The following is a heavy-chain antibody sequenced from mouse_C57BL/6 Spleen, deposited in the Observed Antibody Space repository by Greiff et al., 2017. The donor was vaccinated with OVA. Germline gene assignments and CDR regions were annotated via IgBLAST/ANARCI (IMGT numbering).Heavy chain of an antibody. J-gene: IGHJ1*03. CDR3: ARNNHWYFDV. Sequence: EVQRVESGPGMVKPSQSLSLTCTVTGYSITSGYDWHWIRHFPGNKLEWMGYISYSGSTNYNPSLKSRISITHDTSKNHFFLKLNSVTTEDTATYYCARNNHWYFDVWGTGTTVTVSS. V-gene: IGHV3-1*01. D-gene: IGHD1-3*01. CDR1: GYSITSGYD. CDR2: ISYSGST.